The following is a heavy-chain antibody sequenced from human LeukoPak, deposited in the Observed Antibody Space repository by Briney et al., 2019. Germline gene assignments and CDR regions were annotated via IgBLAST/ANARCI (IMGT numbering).Heavy chain of an antibody. CDR3: ARGGGYASPIGY. CDR2: IYHSGST. CDR1: GGSISTYH. Sequence: PSETLSLTCTLSGGSISTYHWSWIRQPPGKGLEWIGYIYHSGSTNYNPSLKSRVTISVDTSKNQFSLKLSSVTAADTAVYYCARGGGYASPIGYWGRGALVTVSS. J-gene: IGHJ4*02. D-gene: IGHD5-12*01. V-gene: IGHV4-59*01.